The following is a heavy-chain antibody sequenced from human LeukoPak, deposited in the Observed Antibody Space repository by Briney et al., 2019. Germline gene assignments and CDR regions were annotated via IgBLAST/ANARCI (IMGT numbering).Heavy chain of an antibody. J-gene: IGHJ4*01. D-gene: IGHD2-21*02. CDR3: ARFVVVTAGDY. CDR2: LHSNGAFT. V-gene: IGHV3-74*01. CDR1: GFTLSNYW. Sequence: GGSLRLSCSASGFTLSNYWMHWVRHAPGKGLVWVARLHSNGAFTTYADSVKGRFTIPRDTAKNTLYLQMNSLRVEDTAVYYCARFVVVTAGDYWGQGTLVTVSS.